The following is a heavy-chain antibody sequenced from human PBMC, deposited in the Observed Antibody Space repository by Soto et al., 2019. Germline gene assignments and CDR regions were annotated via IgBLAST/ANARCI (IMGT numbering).Heavy chain of an antibody. V-gene: IGHV1-69*02. CDR1: GGTFSSYT. CDR2: IIPILGIA. CDR3: ASVAEMDTNAGAPVDY. J-gene: IGHJ4*01. D-gene: IGHD5-18*01. Sequence: QVQLVQSGAEVKKPGSSVKVSCKASGGTFSSYTISWVRQAPGQGLEWMGRIIPILGIANYAEKFQGRVTFTADKSTSTAYMELSSLRSEGTAVYYCASVAEMDTNAGAPVDYCGHATLVTVSS.